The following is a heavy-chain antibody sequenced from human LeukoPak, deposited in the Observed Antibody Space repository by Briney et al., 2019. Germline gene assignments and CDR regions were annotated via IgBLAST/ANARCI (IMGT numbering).Heavy chain of an antibody. CDR3: ARSGPRYSNYLWRWFDP. J-gene: IGHJ5*02. V-gene: IGHV1-8*01. CDR2: MNPNSGNT. Sequence: ASVKVSCKASGYTFTSYDINWVRQATGQGLEWMGWMNPNSGNTGYAQKFQGRVTMTRNTSISTAYMELSSLRSEDTAVYYCARSGPRYSNYLWRWFDPWGQGTLVTVSS. CDR1: GYTFTSYD. D-gene: IGHD4-11*01.